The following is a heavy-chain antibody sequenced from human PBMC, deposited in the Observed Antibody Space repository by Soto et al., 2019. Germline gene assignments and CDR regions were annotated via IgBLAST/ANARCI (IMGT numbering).Heavy chain of an antibody. J-gene: IGHJ2*01. V-gene: IGHV3-23*01. D-gene: IGHD3-10*01. CDR1: GFTFSGYA. CDR3: ASKVSGSTGRPDLWYFDL. Sequence: EVQLLDSGGGLVQPGGSLRLSCAASGFTFSGYALTWVRQAPGKGLEWVSAISGGGDATFYAASVKGRFTISRDNSKNTLYLQMNTLRAEATAVYYCASKVSGSTGRPDLWYFDLWGRATLVTVSS. CDR2: ISGGGDAT.